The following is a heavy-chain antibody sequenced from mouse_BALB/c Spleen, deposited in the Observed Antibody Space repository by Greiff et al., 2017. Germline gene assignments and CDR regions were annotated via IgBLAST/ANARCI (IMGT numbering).Heavy chain of an antibody. CDR2: ISYSGST. CDR1: GDSITSGY. J-gene: IGHJ2*01. CDR3: ARNRGNYERYFDY. Sequence: VQLQQSGPSLVKPSQTLSLTCSVTGDSITSGYWNWIRKFPGNKLEYMGYISYSGSTYYNPSLKSRISITRDTSKNQYYLQLNSVTTEDTATYYCARNRGNYERYFDYWGQGTTLTVSS. V-gene: IGHV3-8*02. D-gene: IGHD2-1*01.